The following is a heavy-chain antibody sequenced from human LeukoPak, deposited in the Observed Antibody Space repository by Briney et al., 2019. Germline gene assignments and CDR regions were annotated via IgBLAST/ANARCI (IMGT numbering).Heavy chain of an antibody. CDR2: INHSGST. CDR3: ARFARRVAAAGKFDY. J-gene: IGHJ4*02. Sequence: PSETLSLTCAVYGGSFSGYYWSWIRQPPGKGLEWIGEINHSGSTNYNPSLKSRVTISVDTSKNQFSLKLSSVTAADTAVYYCARFARRVAAAGKFDYWGQGTLVTVSS. V-gene: IGHV4-34*01. CDR1: GGSFSGYY. D-gene: IGHD6-13*01.